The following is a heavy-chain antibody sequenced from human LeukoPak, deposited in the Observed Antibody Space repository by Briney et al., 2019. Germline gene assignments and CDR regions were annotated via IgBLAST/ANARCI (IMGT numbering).Heavy chain of an antibody. D-gene: IGHD6-13*01. CDR1: GYRFTSYW. V-gene: IGHV5-51*01. CDR2: IYPGDSDT. J-gene: IGHJ4*02. CDR3: AICPMGIAAALDY. Sequence: GESLKTSCKGSGYRFTSYWIGWVRQMPGKGLEWMGIIYPGDSDTRYSPSFQGQVTISADKSISTAYLQWSSLKASDTAMYYCAICPMGIAAALDYWGQGTLVTVSS.